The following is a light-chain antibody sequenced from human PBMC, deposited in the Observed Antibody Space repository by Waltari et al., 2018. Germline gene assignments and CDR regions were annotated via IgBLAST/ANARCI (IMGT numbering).Light chain of an antibody. CDR3: AAWDDSLSVL. V-gene: IGLV1-47*01. J-gene: IGLJ2*01. CDR1: SSNIGRND. CDR2: RNN. Sequence: QSVLTQPPSAYGTPGQRVTISCSGSSSNIGRNDVYWYQTLPGTAPKLLIYRNNHRPSGVPDRFSGSKSGTSASLAISGLRSEDEADYYCAAWDDSLSVLFGGGTKLTVL.